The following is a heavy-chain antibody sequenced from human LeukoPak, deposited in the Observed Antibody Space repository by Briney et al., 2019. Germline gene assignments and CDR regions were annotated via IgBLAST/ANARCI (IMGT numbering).Heavy chain of an antibody. CDR2: VNPGDSDT. V-gene: IGHV5-51*01. CDR1: GYTFTNYW. CDR3: VRPDSNGYYDA. Sequence: GESLMISCTGSGYTFTNYWIGWVRQMPGKGLEWMGLVNPGDSDTRYSPSFQGQVTISADRSISTAYLQLSSLKASDSAMYYCVRPDSNGYYDAWSQGTLVTVSS. J-gene: IGHJ5*02. D-gene: IGHD3-22*01.